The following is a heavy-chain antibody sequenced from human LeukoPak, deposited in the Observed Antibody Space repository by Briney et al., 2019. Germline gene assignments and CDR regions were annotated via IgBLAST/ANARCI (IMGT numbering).Heavy chain of an antibody. D-gene: IGHD5-18*01. CDR3: ARAREDTAMPSRGIEYFDY. Sequence: SQTLSLTCTVSGGSISSGGYYWSWIRQHPGKGLEWIGYIYYSGSTYYNPSLKSRVTISVDTSKNQFSLKLSSVTAADTAVYYCARAREDTAMPSRGIEYFDYWGQGTLVTVSS. CDR2: IYYSGST. V-gene: IGHV4-31*03. CDR1: GGSISSGGYY. J-gene: IGHJ4*02.